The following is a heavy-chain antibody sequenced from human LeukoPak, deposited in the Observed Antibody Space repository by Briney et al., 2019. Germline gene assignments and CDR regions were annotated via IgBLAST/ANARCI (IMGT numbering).Heavy chain of an antibody. CDR1: GFTFSHYG. D-gene: IGHD1-26*01. J-gene: IGHJ4*02. V-gene: IGHV3-53*01. Sequence: GGSLRLSCEASGFTFSHYGMHWVRQAPGKGLECVSILYSGGMTYYADSVKGRFTISTDTSKNTVNLQMNSLRAEDTAIYYCARMFGGNYYGYYFDYWGQGSMLTVSS. CDR2: LYSGGMT. CDR3: ARMFGGNYYGYYFDY.